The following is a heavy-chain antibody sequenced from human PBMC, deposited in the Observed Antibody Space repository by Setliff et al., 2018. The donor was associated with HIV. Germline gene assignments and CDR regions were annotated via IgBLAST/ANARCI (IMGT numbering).Heavy chain of an antibody. CDR2: IHYSGST. D-gene: IGHD3-10*01. J-gene: IGHJ5*02. CDR1: GGSISSSSYY. Sequence: PSETLSLTCTVSGGSISSSSYYWGWIRQPPGKGLEWIGTIHYSGSTYHNPSLESRVTISVDTSKNQFSLKLSSVTAADTAVYYCARVGDYGSGGWFDPWGQGTLVTVSS. CDR3: ARVGDYGSGGWFDP. V-gene: IGHV4-39*07.